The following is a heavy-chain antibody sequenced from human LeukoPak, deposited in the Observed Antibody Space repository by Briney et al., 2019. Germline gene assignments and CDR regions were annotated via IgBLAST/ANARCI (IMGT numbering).Heavy chain of an antibody. CDR2: IDQDGSDK. Sequence: GGSLRLSCAASGFNLSDFWMSWVRQAPGKGLEWVANIDQDGSDKNYVASVKGRFTISRDDAKNSLFLQMNSLRAEDTAVYYCARESTEDRPGSWGQGTLVTVSS. CDR3: ARESTEDRPGS. V-gene: IGHV3-7*01. D-gene: IGHD5/OR15-5a*01. CDR1: GFNLSDFW. J-gene: IGHJ5*02.